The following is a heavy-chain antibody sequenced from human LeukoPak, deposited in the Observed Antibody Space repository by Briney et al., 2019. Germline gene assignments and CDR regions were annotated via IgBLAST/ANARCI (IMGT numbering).Heavy chain of an antibody. Sequence: SETLSLTCTVSGYSISSGYYWGWIRQPPGKGLEWIGSIYHSGSTYYNPSLKSRVTISVDTSKNQFSLKLSSVTAADTAVYYCASQLKDIVVVPAAIPGSRFGPWGQGTLVTVSS. D-gene: IGHD2-2*02. CDR2: IYHSGST. CDR1: GYSISSGYY. CDR3: ASQLKDIVVVPAAIPGSRFGP. V-gene: IGHV4-38-2*02. J-gene: IGHJ5*02.